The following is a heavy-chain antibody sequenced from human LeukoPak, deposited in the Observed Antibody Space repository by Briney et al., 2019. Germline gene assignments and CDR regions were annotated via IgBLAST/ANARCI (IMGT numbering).Heavy chain of an antibody. CDR3: ARGIAVEFYYYMDV. Sequence: ASVKVSCKASVYTFTSYGISWVRQAPGQGLEWKGWISAYNGNTNYAQKLQGRVTMTTDTSTSTAYMELRSLRSDDTAVYYCARGIAVEFYYYMDVWGKGTTVTVSS. CDR2: ISAYNGNT. CDR1: VYTFTSYG. V-gene: IGHV1-18*01. J-gene: IGHJ6*03. D-gene: IGHD6-19*01.